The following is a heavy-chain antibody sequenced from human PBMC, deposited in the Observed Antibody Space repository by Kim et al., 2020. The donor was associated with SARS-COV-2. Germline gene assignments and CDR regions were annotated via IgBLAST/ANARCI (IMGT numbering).Heavy chain of an antibody. CDR1: GYTFTSYG. Sequence: ASVKVSCKASGYTFTSYGISWVRQAPGQGLEWMGWISAYNGNTNYAQKLQGRVTMTTDTSTSTAYMELRSLRSDDTAVYYCARVMGYCSSTSCHIRYFDWLSTDYYYYYGMDVWGQGTTVTVSS. V-gene: IGHV1-18*01. CDR2: ISAYNGNT. CDR3: ARVMGYCSSTSCHIRYFDWLSTDYYYYYGMDV. J-gene: IGHJ6*02. D-gene: IGHD2-2*02.